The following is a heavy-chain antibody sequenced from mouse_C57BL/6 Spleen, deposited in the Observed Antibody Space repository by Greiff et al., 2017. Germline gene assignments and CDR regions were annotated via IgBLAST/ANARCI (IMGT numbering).Heavy chain of an antibody. D-gene: IGHD2-5*01. CDR1: GYTFTSYW. V-gene: IGHV1-50*01. Sequence: QVQLQQPGAELVKPGASVKLSCKASGYTFTSYWMQWVKQRPGQGLEWIGEIDPSDSYTNYNQKFKGKATLTVDTSSSTAYMQLSSLTSEDSAVYYCARSPYSNYIDYWGQGTTLTVSS. CDR2: IDPSDSYT. J-gene: IGHJ2*01. CDR3: ARSPYSNYIDY.